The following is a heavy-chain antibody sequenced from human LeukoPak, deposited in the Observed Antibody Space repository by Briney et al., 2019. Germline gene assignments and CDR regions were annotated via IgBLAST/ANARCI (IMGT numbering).Heavy chain of an antibody. J-gene: IGHJ6*02. V-gene: IGHV4-34*01. D-gene: IGHD6-19*01. CDR3: ARGPPGYSSGWYHKGNYYYYGMDV. CDR2: INHSGST. Sequence: PSETLFLTCAVYGGSFSGYYWSWIRQPPGKGLEWIGEINHSGSTNYNPSLKSRVTISVDTSKNQFSLKLSSVTAADTAVYYCARGPPGYSSGWYHKGNYYYYGMDVWGQGTTVTVSS. CDR1: GGSFSGYY.